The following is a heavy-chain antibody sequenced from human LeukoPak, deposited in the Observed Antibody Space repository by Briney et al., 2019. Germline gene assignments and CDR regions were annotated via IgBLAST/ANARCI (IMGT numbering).Heavy chain of an antibody. D-gene: IGHD3-3*01. CDR3: ARDREKSATTYYDFWGRYYRAGDDAFDI. Sequence: GGSLSLSCAVSGLTLSSYWWRWVRQAPGKGLVWVSGINSGGSSTSYADSVKGRSTISRANTTNPLYLQMTSLRAEHTTVYYCARDREKSATTYYDFWGRYYRAGDDAFDIWGQGTMVTVSS. V-gene: IGHV3-74*01. J-gene: IGHJ3*02. CDR1: GLTLSSYW. CDR2: INSGGSST.